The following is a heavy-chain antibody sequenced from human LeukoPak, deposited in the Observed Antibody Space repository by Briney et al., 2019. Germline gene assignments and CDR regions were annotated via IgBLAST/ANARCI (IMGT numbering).Heavy chain of an antibody. V-gene: IGHV1-8*01. CDR2: MNPNSGNT. D-gene: IGHD3-10*01. CDR1: GYTFTSYD. J-gene: IGHJ3*02. Sequence: ASVKVSCKASGYTFTSYDINWVRQATGQGLEWMGWMNPNSGNTGYAQKFQGRVTMTRNTSISTAYMELSSLRSEDTALYYCARGPEELFAFDIWGQGTMVTVSS. CDR3: ARGPEELFAFDI.